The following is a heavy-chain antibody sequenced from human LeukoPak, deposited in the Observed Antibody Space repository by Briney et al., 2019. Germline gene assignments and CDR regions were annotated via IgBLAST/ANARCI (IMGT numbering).Heavy chain of an antibody. CDR2: IYYSGST. V-gene: IGHV4-59*01. J-gene: IGHJ5*02. CDR3: ARGRTLTMVRGVIISP. D-gene: IGHD3-10*01. CDR1: GGSISSYY. Sequence: SETLSPTCTVSGGSISSYYWSWIRQPPGKGLEWIGYIYYSGSTNYNPSLKSRVTISVDTSKNQFSLKLSSVTAADTAVYYCARGRTLTMVRGVIISPWGQGTLVAVSS.